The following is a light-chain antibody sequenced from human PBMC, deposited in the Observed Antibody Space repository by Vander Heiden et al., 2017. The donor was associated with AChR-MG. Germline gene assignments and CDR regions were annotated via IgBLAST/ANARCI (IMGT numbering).Light chain of an antibody. J-gene: IGLJ3*02. Sequence: SYELTQPPSVSVSPGQTARITCSGDALPKQYAYWYQQKPGQAPVLGIYKDSERPSGIPERFSGSSSGTTVTLTISGVQAEDEADYYCQSADSSGTRVCGGGTKL. CDR3: QSADSSGTRV. CDR1: ALPKQY. CDR2: KDS. V-gene: IGLV3-25*03.